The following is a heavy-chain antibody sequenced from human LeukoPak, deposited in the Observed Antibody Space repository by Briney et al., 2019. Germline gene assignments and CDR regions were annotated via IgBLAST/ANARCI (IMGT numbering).Heavy chain of an antibody. CDR2: IKPDGSEK. J-gene: IGHJ3*02. CDR3: AKVLYCSSTSCSINAFDI. D-gene: IGHD2-2*01. CDR1: GFTFSQYW. Sequence: GGSLRLSCAASGFTFSQYWMSWVRQAPGKGLEWVANIKPDGSEKHYVDSVKGRFTISRDNSKNTLYLQMNSLRAEDTAVYYCAKVLYCSSTSCSINAFDIWGQGTMVTVSS. V-gene: IGHV3-7*03.